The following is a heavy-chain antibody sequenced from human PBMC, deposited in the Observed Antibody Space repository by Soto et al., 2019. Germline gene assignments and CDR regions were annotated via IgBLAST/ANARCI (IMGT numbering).Heavy chain of an antibody. CDR2: ISGSGGST. CDR1: GFTFSSYA. CDR3: AKTPPRIAAAGTFDDY. Sequence: GGSLRLSCAASGFTFSSYAMSWVRQAPGKGLEWVSAISGSGGSTYYADSVKGRFTISRDNSKNTLYLQMNSLRAEDTAVYYCAKTPPRIAAAGTFDDYWGQGTLVTVSS. D-gene: IGHD6-13*01. J-gene: IGHJ4*02. V-gene: IGHV3-23*01.